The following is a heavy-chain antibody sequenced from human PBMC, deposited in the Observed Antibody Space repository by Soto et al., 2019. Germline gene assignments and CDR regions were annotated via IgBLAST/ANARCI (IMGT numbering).Heavy chain of an antibody. CDR2: INSDGSST. J-gene: IGHJ5*02. Sequence: GGSLRLSCAASRFTFSSFWFHWVRQAPGKGLVWVSHINSDGSSTSYADSVKGRFTISRDNAKNTLYLQMNSLRAEDTAVYYCARAEYRSSITFPSDPWGREHLS. CDR3: ARAEYRSSITFPSDP. CDR1: RFTFSSFW. V-gene: IGHV3-74*01. D-gene: IGHD6-13*01.